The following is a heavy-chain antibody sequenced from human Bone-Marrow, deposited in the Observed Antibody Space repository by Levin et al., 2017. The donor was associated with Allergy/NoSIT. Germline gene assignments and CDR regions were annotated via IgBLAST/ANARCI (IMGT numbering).Heavy chain of an antibody. V-gene: IGHV4-59*01. Sequence: PSETLSLTCTVSGGSISGYYWSWVRQPPGKGLEWVGHIFYSGSTNYNPSLKSRVTISINTSKNHFSLNLTSVTAADTDFYYCARSVDGEFDDWGQGTLVTVSS. D-gene: IGHD3-10*01. CDR1: GGSISGYY. J-gene: IGHJ4*02. CDR3: ARSVDGEFDD. CDR2: IFYSGST.